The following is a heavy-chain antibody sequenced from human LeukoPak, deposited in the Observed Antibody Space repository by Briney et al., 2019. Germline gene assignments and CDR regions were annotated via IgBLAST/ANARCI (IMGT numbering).Heavy chain of an antibody. CDR3: ARGDAFDI. V-gene: IGHV4-59*08. CDR2: IYYSGGT. J-gene: IGHJ3*02. CDR1: GDSISGSY. Sequence: KPSETLSLTCTVSGDSISGSYWSWIRQPPGKGLEWIGCIYYSGGTNYNPSLKSRVTISSDMSKNQFFLKLSAVTAADTAVYYCARGDAFDIWGQGTMVTVSS.